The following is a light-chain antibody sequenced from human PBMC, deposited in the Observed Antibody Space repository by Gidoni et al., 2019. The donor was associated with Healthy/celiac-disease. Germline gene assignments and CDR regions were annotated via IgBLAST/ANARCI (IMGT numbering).Light chain of an antibody. V-gene: IGKV1-5*01. Sequence: DIQMTQSPSTLSASVGDRVTITCRASQPINNWLAWYQQKPGNAPNLLISDASSLENWVPSRFSGSGSGTEFTLTITSLQPDDSATYYCQHYNNYPWTFGQGTKVEI. J-gene: IGKJ1*01. CDR1: QPINNW. CDR2: DAS. CDR3: QHYNNYPWT.